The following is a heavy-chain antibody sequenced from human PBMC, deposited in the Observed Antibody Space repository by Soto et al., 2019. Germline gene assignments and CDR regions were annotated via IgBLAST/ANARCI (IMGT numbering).Heavy chain of an antibody. CDR2: INPSGGST. V-gene: IGHV1-46*01. J-gene: IGHJ4*02. Sequence: ASVKVSCKASGYTFTSYYMHWVRQAPGQGLEWMGIINPSGGSTSYAQKFQGRVTMTRDTSTSTVYMELSSLRSEDTGVYYWAREGSYCSGGSCLFFDYWGQGTLVTVSS. D-gene: IGHD2-15*01. CDR3: AREGSYCSGGSCLFFDY. CDR1: GYTFTSYY.